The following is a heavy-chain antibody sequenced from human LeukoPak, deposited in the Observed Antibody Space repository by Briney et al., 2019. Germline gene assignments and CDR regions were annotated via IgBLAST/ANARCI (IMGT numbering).Heavy chain of an antibody. Sequence: ASVKISCKLSGYTFTDYYMHWVQQAPGKGLEWMGLVDPEDGETIYAEKFQGRVTITADTSTDTAYMELSSLRSEDTAVYYCAVSEKVVPAAKGGFDYWGQGTLVTVSS. V-gene: IGHV1-69-2*01. CDR3: AVSEKVVPAAKGGFDY. D-gene: IGHD2-2*01. CDR1: GYTFTDYY. CDR2: VDPEDGET. J-gene: IGHJ4*02.